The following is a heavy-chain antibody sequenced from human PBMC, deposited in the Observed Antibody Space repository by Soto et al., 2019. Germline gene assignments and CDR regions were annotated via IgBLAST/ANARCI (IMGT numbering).Heavy chain of an antibody. D-gene: IGHD3-22*01. CDR1: GFTFSDYY. V-gene: IGHV3-11*01. CDR2: ISSSDSI. CDR3: ARDLGYYDSSGYFDY. J-gene: IGHJ4*02. Sequence: GGSLRLSCAASGFTFSDYYMSWIRQAPGKGLEWVSYISSSDSIYYADSVKGRFTISRDNAKNSVYLQMNSLRAEDTAVYYCARDLGYYDSSGYFDYWGQGTLVTVSS.